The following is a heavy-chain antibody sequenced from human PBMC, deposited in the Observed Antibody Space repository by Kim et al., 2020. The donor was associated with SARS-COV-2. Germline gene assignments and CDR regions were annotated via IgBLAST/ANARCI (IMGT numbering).Heavy chain of an antibody. J-gene: IGHJ4*02. CDR2: IYRGGQT. CDR1: GFTVSNSY. Sequence: GGSLRLSCAASGFTVSNSYMNWVRQAPGKGLEWVSVIYRGGQTYYADSVKGRFTVSRDNFKNALFLQMNSLRAEDTATYYCARRSNTNWSHDSCGQGTL. CDR3: ARRSNTNWSHDS. D-gene: IGHD2-2*01. V-gene: IGHV3-53*01.